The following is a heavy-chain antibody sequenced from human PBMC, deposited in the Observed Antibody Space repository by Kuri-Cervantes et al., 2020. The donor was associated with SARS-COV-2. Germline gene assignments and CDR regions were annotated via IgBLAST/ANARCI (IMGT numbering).Heavy chain of an antibody. CDR2: INHSGST. CDR3: TRDLGLLTTYAPARKMDV. D-gene: IGHD4-11*01. V-gene: IGHV4-34*01. Sequence: SETLSLTCAVYGGSFSGYYWNWIRQPPGKGLEWIGEINHSGSTNYNPSLKSRVTISVDTSKNQFSLNLRSVTAADTAVYYCTRDLGLLTTYAPARKMDVWGQGTTVTVSS. J-gene: IGHJ6*02. CDR1: GGSFSGYY.